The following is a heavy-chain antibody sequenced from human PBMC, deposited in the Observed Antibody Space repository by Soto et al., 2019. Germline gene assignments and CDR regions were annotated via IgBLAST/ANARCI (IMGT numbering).Heavy chain of an antibody. CDR3: AKHDYGDYKPYDI. J-gene: IGHJ3*02. CDR1: GFTFSSYA. CDR2: IGLTTGDT. Sequence: EVQLLESGGGLVQPGESLRVSCAASGFTFSSYAMTWVRQALGKGLDWVSSIGLTTGDTYYADSVKGRFTVSRDNSKNTLYLQMNSLRAEDTAVYYCAKHDYGDYKPYDIWGQGTMVTVSS. D-gene: IGHD4-17*01. V-gene: IGHV3-23*01.